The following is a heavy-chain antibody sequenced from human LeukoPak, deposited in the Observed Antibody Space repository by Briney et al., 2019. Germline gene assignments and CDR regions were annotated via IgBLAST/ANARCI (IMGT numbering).Heavy chain of an antibody. D-gene: IGHD1-26*01. CDR2: ISSNGGST. J-gene: IGHJ4*02. V-gene: IGHV3-64*01. CDR1: GFAFSSYA. CDR3: AKDLSGSYNY. Sequence: GGSLRLPCAASGFAFSSYAMHWVRQAPGKGLEYVSAISSNGGSTYYANSVKGRFTISRDNSKNTLYLQMNSLRAEDTAVYYCAKDLSGSYNYWGQGTLVTVSS.